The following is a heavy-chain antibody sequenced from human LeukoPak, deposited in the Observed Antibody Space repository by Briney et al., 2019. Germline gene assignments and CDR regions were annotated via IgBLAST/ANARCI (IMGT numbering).Heavy chain of an antibody. CDR2: ISAYNGAT. D-gene: IGHD1-7*01. Sequence: ASVRVSCKASGYSFSSSGISWVRQATGQGLEWMGWISAYNGATNHAENFQGRLTMTTDTSTSTVYMELRSLGSDDTAVYFCARGMGTTAFADFDYWGQGTLVTVSS. V-gene: IGHV1-18*01. J-gene: IGHJ4*02. CDR1: GYSFSSSG. CDR3: ARGMGTTAFADFDY.